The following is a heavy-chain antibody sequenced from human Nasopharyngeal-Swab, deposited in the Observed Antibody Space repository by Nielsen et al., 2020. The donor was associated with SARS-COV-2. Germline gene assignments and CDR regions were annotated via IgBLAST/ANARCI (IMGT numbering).Heavy chain of an antibody. V-gene: IGHV3-33*01. CDR2: IWYDGSNK. D-gene: IGHD6-19*01. CDR1: GFPFSSYG. CDR3: ARGGGDSSGWHFDY. Sequence: GESLKISCAASGFPFSSYGMHWVRQAPGKGLEWVAVIWYDGSNKYYADSVKGRFTISRDNSKNTLYLQMNSLRAEDTAVYYCARGGGDSSGWHFDYWGQGTLVTVSS. J-gene: IGHJ4*02.